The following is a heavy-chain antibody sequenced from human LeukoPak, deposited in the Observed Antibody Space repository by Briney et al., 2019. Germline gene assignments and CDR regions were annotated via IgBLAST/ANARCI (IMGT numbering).Heavy chain of an antibody. CDR1: GFTFSSYA. CDR2: ISGSTGIT. J-gene: IGHJ4*02. CDR3: AKSGYNRFDY. D-gene: IGHD5-24*01. Sequence: GGSLRLSCAASGFTFSSYAMSWVRQAPGKGLEWVSTISGSTGITYYADSVRGRFTISRDNSKNTLYLQMNSLRAEDTAVYYCAKSGYNRFDYWGQGTLVTVSS. V-gene: IGHV3-23*01.